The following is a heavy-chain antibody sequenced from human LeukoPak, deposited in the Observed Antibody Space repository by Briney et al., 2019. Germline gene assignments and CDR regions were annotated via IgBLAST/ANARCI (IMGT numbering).Heavy chain of an antibody. CDR3: VREYSSSSGRAFDM. Sequence: GGSLRLSCAASGFTFSSYWMHWVRQAPGKGLVWVSRISTDGSSTNSADSVKGRLTISRDNAKNTLYLQMNSLRAEDTAVYYCVREYSSSSGRAFDMWGQGTMVTVSP. CDR1: GFTFSSYW. V-gene: IGHV3-74*01. J-gene: IGHJ3*02. CDR2: ISTDGSST. D-gene: IGHD6-6*01.